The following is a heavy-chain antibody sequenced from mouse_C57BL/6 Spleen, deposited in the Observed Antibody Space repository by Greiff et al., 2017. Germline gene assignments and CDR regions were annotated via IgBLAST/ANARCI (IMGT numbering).Heavy chain of an antibody. CDR1: GYTFTSYW. V-gene: IGHV1-59*01. Sequence: VQLQQPGAELVRPGTSVKLSCKASGYTFTSYWMHWVKQRPGQGLEWIGVIDPSDSYTNYNQKFKGKATLTVNTSSSTAYMQLSSLTSADSAVYYCATQLGREPDFDYWGQGTTLTVSS. CDR3: ATQLGREPDFDY. J-gene: IGHJ2*01. CDR2: IDPSDSYT. D-gene: IGHD4-1*02.